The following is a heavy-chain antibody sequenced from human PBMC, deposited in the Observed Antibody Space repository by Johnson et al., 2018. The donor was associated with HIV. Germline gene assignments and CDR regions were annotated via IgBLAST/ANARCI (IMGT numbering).Heavy chain of an antibody. J-gene: IGHJ3*02. Sequence: QVQLVESGGGVVQPGGSLRLSCAASGFTFSSYGMHWVRQAPGKGLEWVAFIRYDGSNKYYADSVKGRFTISRDISKNTLYLQRNSLRAGDTAVFYCASARNIGHDFYAFDIWGQGTMVTVSS. V-gene: IGHV3-30*02. CDR1: GFTFSSYG. CDR3: ASARNIGHDFYAFDI. CDR2: IRYDGSNK. D-gene: IGHD3/OR15-3a*01.